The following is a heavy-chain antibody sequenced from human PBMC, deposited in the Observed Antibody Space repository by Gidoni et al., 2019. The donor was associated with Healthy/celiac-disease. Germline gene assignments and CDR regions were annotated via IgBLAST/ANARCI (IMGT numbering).Heavy chain of an antibody. CDR1: GFTFSSYG. V-gene: IGHV3-33*01. D-gene: IGHD6-19*01. CDR2: IWYDGSNK. CDR3: ARESSGWYGGWFDP. Sequence: QVQLVESGGGVVQPGRSLRLSCAASGFTFSSYGMHWVRQAPGKGLEWVAVIWYDGSNKYYADSVKGRFTISRDNSKNTLYLQMNSLRAEDTAVYYCARESSGWYGGWFDPWGQGTLVTVSS. J-gene: IGHJ5*02.